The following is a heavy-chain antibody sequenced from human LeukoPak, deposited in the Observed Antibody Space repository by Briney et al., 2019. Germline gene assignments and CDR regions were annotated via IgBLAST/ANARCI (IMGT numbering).Heavy chain of an antibody. CDR3: ARGRYSGSFLFDY. D-gene: IGHD5-12*01. Sequence: PGGSLRLSCAASGFTFSSYWMNWVRQAPGKGLEWVANIKQDGSEKYYVDSVKGRSTISRDNAKNSLYLQMNSLRAEDTAVYYCARGRYSGSFLFDYWGQGTLVTVSS. J-gene: IGHJ4*02. V-gene: IGHV3-7*01. CDR2: IKQDGSEK. CDR1: GFTFSSYW.